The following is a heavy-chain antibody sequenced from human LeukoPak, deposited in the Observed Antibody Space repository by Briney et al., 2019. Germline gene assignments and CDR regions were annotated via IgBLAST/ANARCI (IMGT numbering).Heavy chain of an antibody. Sequence: PGGSLRLSCAASGFTFSSYAMSWVRQAPGKGLEWVSAISGSGGSTYYADSVKGRFTISRDNAKNSLYLQMNSLRAEDTAVYYCARVRIVATRSDYWGQGTLVTVSS. D-gene: IGHD5-12*01. CDR1: GFTFSSYA. J-gene: IGHJ4*02. CDR2: ISGSGGST. V-gene: IGHV3-23*01. CDR3: ARVRIVATRSDY.